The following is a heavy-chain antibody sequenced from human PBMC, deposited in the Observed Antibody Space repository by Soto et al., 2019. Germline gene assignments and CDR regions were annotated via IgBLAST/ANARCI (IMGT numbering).Heavy chain of an antibody. Sequence: ASVKVSCKASGYTFTGYYMHWVRQAPGQGLEWMGWINPNSGGTNYAQKFQGWVTMTRDTSISTAYMELSRLRSDDTAVYYCARDDGYCSSTSCPTGYYYYGMDVWGQGTTVTVSS. CDR1: GYTFTGYY. CDR3: ARDDGYCSSTSCPTGYYYYGMDV. V-gene: IGHV1-2*04. D-gene: IGHD2-2*01. J-gene: IGHJ6*02. CDR2: INPNSGGT.